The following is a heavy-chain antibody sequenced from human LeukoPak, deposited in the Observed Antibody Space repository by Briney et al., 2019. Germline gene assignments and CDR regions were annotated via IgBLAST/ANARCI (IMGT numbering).Heavy chain of an antibody. J-gene: IGHJ4*02. D-gene: IGHD6-19*01. CDR2: ISYDGSNK. V-gene: IGHV3-30*18. CDR3: AKDGGYSSGWYQQDFDY. Sequence: GGPLRLSCAASGFTFSSYGMHWVRQAPGKGLEWVAVISYDGSNKYYADSVKGRFTISRDNSKNTLYLQMNSLRAEDTAVYYCAKDGGYSSGWYQQDFDYWGQGTLVTVSS. CDR1: GFTFSSYG.